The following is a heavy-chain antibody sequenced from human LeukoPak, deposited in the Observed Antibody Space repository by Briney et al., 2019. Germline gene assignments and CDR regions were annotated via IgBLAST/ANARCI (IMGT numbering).Heavy chain of an antibody. V-gene: IGHV3-30-3*01. J-gene: IGHJ4*02. CDR3: AKDSSSSGFSAACNFDY. Sequence: GGSLRLSCAAFGFTFSSYAMHWVRQAPGKGLEWVAVISYDGSNKYYADSVKGRFTISRDNSKNTLYLQMNSLRAEDTAVYYCAKDSSSSGFSAACNFDYWGQGTLVAVSS. CDR1: GFTFSSYA. D-gene: IGHD6-19*01. CDR2: ISYDGSNK.